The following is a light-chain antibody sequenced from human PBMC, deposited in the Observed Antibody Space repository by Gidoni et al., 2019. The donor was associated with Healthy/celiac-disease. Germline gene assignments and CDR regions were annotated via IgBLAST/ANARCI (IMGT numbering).Light chain of an antibody. CDR1: QSISSY. V-gene: IGKV1-39*01. Sequence: IQMTQPPSSLSASVGYRVTITCRASQSISSYLNWYQQKPGNAPKLLIYAASSLHIEVPSRFSGSGAGTEFTITIRSLQPEEFATYYCQQRYSTRRAFGGXTKVEIK. CDR2: AAS. J-gene: IGKJ4*01. CDR3: QQRYSTRRA.